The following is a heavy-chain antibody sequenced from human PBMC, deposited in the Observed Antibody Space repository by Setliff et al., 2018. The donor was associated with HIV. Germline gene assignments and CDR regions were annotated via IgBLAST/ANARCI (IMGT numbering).Heavy chain of an antibody. CDR2: INQSGDT. J-gene: IGHJ5*02. D-gene: IGHD7-27*01. CDR1: GGSFSGHQ. Sequence: SETLSLTCAVYGGSFSGHQWSWIRQPPGEGLEWIGEINQSGDTNYKPSLKSRVTISIDTFKNQFSLKLSSVTAADTAVYYCARCRLNGGFNLWGQGTLVTVSS. CDR3: ARCRLNGGFNL. V-gene: IGHV4-34*01.